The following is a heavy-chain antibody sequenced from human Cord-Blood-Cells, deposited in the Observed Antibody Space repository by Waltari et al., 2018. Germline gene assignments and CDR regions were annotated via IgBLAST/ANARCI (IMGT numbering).Heavy chain of an antibody. CDR3: ARGETYCGGDCYHY. CDR2: IHPIFGKS. V-gene: IGHV1-69*01. Sequence: QVQLVQSGAEVKKPGSSVKVSCKASGGTFSSYAISWVRQAPGQGLEWMGGIHPIFGKSNDAQKFQGRVTSTADESTSTAYMELSSLRSEETAVYYCARGETYCGGDCYHYWGQGTLFTVSS. CDR1: GGTFSSYA. D-gene: IGHD2-21*01. J-gene: IGHJ4*02.